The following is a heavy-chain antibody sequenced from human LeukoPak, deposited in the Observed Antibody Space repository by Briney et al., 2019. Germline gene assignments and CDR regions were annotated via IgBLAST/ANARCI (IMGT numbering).Heavy chain of an antibody. J-gene: IGHJ5*02. D-gene: IGHD2-2*01. CDR3: ARGPVPAAMRGGWFDP. CDR2: IIPILGIA. V-gene: IGHV1-69*04. Sequence: SVKASCKASGGTFSSYAISWVRQAPGQGLEWMGRIIPILGIANYAQKFQGRVTITADKSTSTAYMELSSLRSEDTAVYYCARGPVPAAMRGGWFDPWGQGTLVTVSS. CDR1: GGTFSSYA.